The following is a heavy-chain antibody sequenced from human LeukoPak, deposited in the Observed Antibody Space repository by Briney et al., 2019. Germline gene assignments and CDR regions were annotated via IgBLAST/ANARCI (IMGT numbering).Heavy chain of an antibody. D-gene: IGHD2-15*01. CDR1: GYTFTGYY. J-gene: IGHJ3*02. CDR2: INPNSGGT. Sequence: GASVKVSCKASGYTFTGYYMHWVRQAPGQGLEWMGWINPNSGGTNYAQKFQGRVTMTRDTSISTAYMELSRLRSDDTTVYYCARIVVVVAATPHDAFDTWGQGTMVTVSS. V-gene: IGHV1-2*02. CDR3: ARIVVVVAATPHDAFDT.